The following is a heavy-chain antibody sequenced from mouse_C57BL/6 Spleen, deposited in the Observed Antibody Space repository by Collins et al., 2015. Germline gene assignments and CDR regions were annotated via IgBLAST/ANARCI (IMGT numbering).Heavy chain of an antibody. CDR2: IYPGSGST. CDR3: TRRGSYYGSSYDAMDY. CDR1: GYTFTSYW. Sequence: LQQPGSELVRPGASVKLSCKASGYTFTSYWMHWVKQRPGQGLEWIGNIYPGSGSTNYDEKFKSKATLTVDTSSSTAYMQLSSLTSEDSAVYYCTRRGSYYGSSYDAMDYWGQGTSVTVSS. D-gene: IGHD1-1*01. V-gene: IGHV1S22*01. J-gene: IGHJ4*01.